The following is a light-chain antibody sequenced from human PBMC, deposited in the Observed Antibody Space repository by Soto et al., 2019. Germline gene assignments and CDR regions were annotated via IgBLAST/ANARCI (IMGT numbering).Light chain of an antibody. J-gene: IGKJ4*01. V-gene: IGKV3-20*01. Sequence: IVLTQSPGTLSLSPGERATLSCRASQSVTTKYLAWFQQKPGQAPRLLMYDVSTRVTGFLGKFSGSGSETDFTLTNSRLEPEDFAVYYCQHYGDSPSFGGGTKVEIK. CDR1: QSVTTKY. CDR2: DVS. CDR3: QHYGDSPS.